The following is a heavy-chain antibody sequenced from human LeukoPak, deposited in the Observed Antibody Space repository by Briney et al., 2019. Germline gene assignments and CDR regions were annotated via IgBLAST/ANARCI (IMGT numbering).Heavy chain of an antibody. V-gene: IGHV3-21*01. J-gene: IGHJ4*02. CDR3: ARDESGRAGTKDY. CDR1: GFTFSSYS. CDR2: ISSSSSYI. Sequence: GGSLRLPCAASGFTFSSYSMNWVRQAPGKGLEWVSSISSSSSYIYYADSVKGRFTISRDNAKNSLYLQMNSLRAEDTAVYYCARDESGRAGTKDYWGQGTLVTVSS. D-gene: IGHD6-19*01.